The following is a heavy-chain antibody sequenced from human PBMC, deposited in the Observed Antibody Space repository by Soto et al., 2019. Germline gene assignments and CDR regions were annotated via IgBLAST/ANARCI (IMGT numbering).Heavy chain of an antibody. J-gene: IGHJ4*02. CDR3: ARRSYYYDSSGYYY. CDR1: GYTFHSYY. Sequence: ASVKVSCQASGYTFHSYYMLWVRQAPGQGLEWMGIINTGGGSTSYAKKFQSRGTMTRDTSTSTVYMELSSLGSEDTAVDYCARRSYYYDSSGYYYWGQGTLVTVSS. D-gene: IGHD3-22*01. CDR2: INTGGGST. V-gene: IGHV1-46*02.